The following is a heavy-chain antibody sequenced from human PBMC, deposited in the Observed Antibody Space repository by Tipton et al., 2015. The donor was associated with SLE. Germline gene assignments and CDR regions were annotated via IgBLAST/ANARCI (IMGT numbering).Heavy chain of an antibody. CDR2: ISSSSSYI. CDR3: ARDPGYSGSDY. D-gene: IGHD5-12*01. CDR1: GFTFSSYS. V-gene: IGHV3-21*01. Sequence: SLRLSCAASGFTFSSYSMNWVRQAPGKGLAWVSSISSSSSYIYYADSVKGRFTISRDNAKNSLYLQMNSLRAEDTAVYYCARDPGYSGSDYWGQGTLVTVSS. J-gene: IGHJ4*02.